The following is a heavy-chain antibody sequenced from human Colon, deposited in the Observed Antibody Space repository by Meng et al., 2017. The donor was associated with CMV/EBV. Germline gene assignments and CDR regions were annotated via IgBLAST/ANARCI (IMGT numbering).Heavy chain of an antibody. J-gene: IGHJ4*02. Sequence: QWVQAVAEVKKPGDSVKVSCKTSGYTFSDYHIHWVRQAPGQGLEWMGWINSNSGATDYAQKFQGRFTMTRDTSITTVYMELSSLRSDDTAVYYCARDPSGSRVPFDYWGQGSLVTVSS. D-gene: IGHD1-26*01. CDR1: GYTFSDYH. V-gene: IGHV1-2*02. CDR3: ARDPSGSRVPFDY. CDR2: INSNSGAT.